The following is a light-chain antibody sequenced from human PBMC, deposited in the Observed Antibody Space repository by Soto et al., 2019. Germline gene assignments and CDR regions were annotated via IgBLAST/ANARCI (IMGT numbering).Light chain of an antibody. Sequence: QSALTQPASVSASPGQSITISCTGTSSDDGGSNFVSWYQQHPGKPPKLIIYDVATRPSGVSNRFSGSKSGSTASLIISRLQTEDEADYYCVSFTSSTTYVFGSGTQLTVL. CDR1: SSDDGGSNF. J-gene: IGLJ7*01. CDR3: VSFTSSTTYV. CDR2: DVA. V-gene: IGLV2-14*03.